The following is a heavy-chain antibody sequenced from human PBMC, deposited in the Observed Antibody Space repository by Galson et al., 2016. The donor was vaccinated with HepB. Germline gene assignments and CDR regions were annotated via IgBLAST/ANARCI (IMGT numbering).Heavy chain of an antibody. D-gene: IGHD3-10*01. CDR1: GFNVSDKY. CDR2: IYTAGTT. Sequence: SLRLSCAASGFNVSDKYMAWVRQAPGKGLEWVSIIYTAGTTYYADSLRGRFTISRDKSQNTLFLQINSLRAEDTAVYFCAGGGAYFGSGSWNWGQGTRVTVST. CDR3: AGGGAYFGSGSWN. J-gene: IGHJ4*02. V-gene: IGHV3-53*01.